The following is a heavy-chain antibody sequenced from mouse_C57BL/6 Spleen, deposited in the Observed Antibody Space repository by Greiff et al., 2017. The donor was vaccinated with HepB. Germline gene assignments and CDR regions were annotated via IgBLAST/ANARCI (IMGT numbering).Heavy chain of an antibody. CDR1: GYTFTSYW. CDR2: IDPNSGGT. J-gene: IGHJ2*01. Sequence: QVQLQQPGAELVKPGASVKLSCKASGYTFTSYWMHWVKQRPGRGLEWIGRIDPNSGGTKYNEKFKSKATLTVDKPSSTAYMQLSSLTSEDSAVYDCARSGSYGNFYFDYWGQGTTLTVSS. V-gene: IGHV1-72*01. CDR3: ARSGSYGNFYFDY. D-gene: IGHD2-1*01.